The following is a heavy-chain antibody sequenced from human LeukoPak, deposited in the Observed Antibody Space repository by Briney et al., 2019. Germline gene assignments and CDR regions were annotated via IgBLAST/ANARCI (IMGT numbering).Heavy chain of an antibody. CDR2: IYYSGST. Sequence: SGTLSLTCTVSGVSISSGDYYWSWIRQPPGKGLEWIGYIYYSGSTYYNPSLKRRVTISVDTSKNQFSLKLSSVTAADTAVYYCARDPSNDYGGKSGSWYFDLWGRGTLVTVSS. D-gene: IGHD4-23*01. J-gene: IGHJ2*01. CDR3: ARDPSNDYGGKSGSWYFDL. V-gene: IGHV4-30-4*01. CDR1: GVSISSGDYY.